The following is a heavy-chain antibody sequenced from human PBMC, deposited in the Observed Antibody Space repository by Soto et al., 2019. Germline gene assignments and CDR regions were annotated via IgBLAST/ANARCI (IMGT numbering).Heavy chain of an antibody. CDR2: IRSKANSYAT. D-gene: IGHD1-7*01. CDR1: GFTFSGSA. V-gene: IGHV3-73*01. CDR3: TRVGDWGITGTTGAFDI. J-gene: IGHJ3*02. Sequence: GGSLRLSCAASGFTFSGSAMHWVRQASGKGLEWVGRIRSKANSYATGYAASVKGRFTISRDDSKNTAYLQMNSLKTEDTVVYYCTRVGDWGITGTTGAFDIWGQGTMVTVSS.